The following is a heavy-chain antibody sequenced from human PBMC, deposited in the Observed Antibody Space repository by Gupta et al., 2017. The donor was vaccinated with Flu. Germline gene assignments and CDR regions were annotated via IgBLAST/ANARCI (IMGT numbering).Heavy chain of an antibody. J-gene: IGHJ6*02. D-gene: IGHD5-12*01. Sequence: QVQLQESGPGLVKPSETLSLTCTVSGGSISSYYWSWIRQPPGKGLEWIGYIYYSESTNYNPSLKSRVTISVDTSKNQFSLKLSSVTAADTAVYYCARDRTPGGYSGYDSNYYYGMDVWGQGTTVTVSS. V-gene: IGHV4-59*01. CDR1: GGSISSYY. CDR3: ARDRTPGGYSGYDSNYYYGMDV. CDR2: IYYSEST.